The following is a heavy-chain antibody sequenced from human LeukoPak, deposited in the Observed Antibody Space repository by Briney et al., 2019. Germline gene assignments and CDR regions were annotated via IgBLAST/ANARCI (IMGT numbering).Heavy chain of an antibody. J-gene: IGHJ4*02. CDR3: ARGRSYYYDSSGYSDY. Sequence: SETLSLTCAVYGGTFSGYYWSWIRQPPGRGLEWIGEINHSGSTNYNPSLKSRVTISVDTSKNQSFLKLSSVTAADTAVYYCARGRSYYYDSSGYSDYWGQGTLVTVSS. CDR1: GGTFSGYY. D-gene: IGHD3-22*01. V-gene: IGHV4-34*01. CDR2: INHSGST.